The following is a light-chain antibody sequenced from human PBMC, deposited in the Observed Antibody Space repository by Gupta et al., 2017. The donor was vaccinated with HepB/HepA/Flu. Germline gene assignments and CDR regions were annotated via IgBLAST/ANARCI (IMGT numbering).Light chain of an antibody. J-gene: IGLJ2*01. V-gene: IGLV4-60*03. Sequence: QHVLPQSSSASASPGSSVRPTCTLSSGHSSYIIAWHQQQPGQAPRYLMKLEGSGTYNKGSGVPDRFSGTSSGANRNLTNSNLQSEDEADYYCDTWDSEVFGGGTKLTVL. CDR3: DTWDSEV. CDR2: LEGSGTY. CDR1: SGHSSYI.